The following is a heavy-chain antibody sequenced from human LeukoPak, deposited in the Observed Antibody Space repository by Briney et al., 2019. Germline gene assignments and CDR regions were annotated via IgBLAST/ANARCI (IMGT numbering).Heavy chain of an antibody. V-gene: IGHV3-53*01. Sequence: GGSLRLSCAASGFTVSSNDMSWVRQAPGKGLEWVSVIYSGGSTYYADSVKGRFTISRDNSKNTLYLQMNSLRAEDTAVYYCARALERWLQLDYWGQGTLVTVSS. D-gene: IGHD5-24*01. CDR3: ARALERWLQLDY. CDR2: IYSGGST. CDR1: GFTVSSND. J-gene: IGHJ4*02.